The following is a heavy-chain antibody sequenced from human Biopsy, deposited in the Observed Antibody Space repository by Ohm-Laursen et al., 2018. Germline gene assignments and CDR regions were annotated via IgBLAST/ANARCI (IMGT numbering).Heavy chain of an antibody. CDR1: GGSIISYY. Sequence: TLSLTCSVSGGSIISYYWTRIRQPPGQGLEWIGHVYNGGITNYNPSLKSRVTISKDTSKNQFSLQVNSVTAADTAVYYCARTPRDSFWSGSYKRGLWFDPWGQGTLVIVSS. D-gene: IGHD3-3*01. V-gene: IGHV4-59*01. CDR3: ARTPRDSFWSGSYKRGLWFDP. CDR2: VYNGGIT. J-gene: IGHJ5*02.